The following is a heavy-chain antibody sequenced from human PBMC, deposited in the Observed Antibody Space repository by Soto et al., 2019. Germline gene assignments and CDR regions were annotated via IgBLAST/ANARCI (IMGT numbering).Heavy chain of an antibody. CDR3: AKGAAAGTGWFDP. V-gene: IGHV3-33*06. D-gene: IGHD6-13*01. J-gene: IGHJ5*02. CDR1: GFSFSTYG. CDR2: IWYDGSSK. Sequence: QVQLVESGGGVVQPGRSLRLSCAASGFSFSTYGMHWVRQAPGKGLEWVAIIWYDGSSKYYADSVKGRFTISRDNSKNTLYRQMNSLRAEDTDVYYCAKGAAAGTGWFDPWGQGSLVTVSS.